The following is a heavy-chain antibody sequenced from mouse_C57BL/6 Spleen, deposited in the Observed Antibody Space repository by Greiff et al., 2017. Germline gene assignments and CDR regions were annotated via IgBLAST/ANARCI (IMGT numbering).Heavy chain of an antibody. J-gene: IGHJ3*01. CDR1: GYTFTTYP. Sequence: QLQLKEPGADLVRPGPSVKMSCKASGYTFTTYPIEWLKQKHVKSLEWIGNFHPYDDDTKYNEKFKDKATLTVEKSSSTVYLELSRLTSDDSAVYYCASGDDWFAYWGQGTLLTVSA. CDR3: ASGDDWFAY. V-gene: IGHV1-47*01. CDR2: FHPYDDDT.